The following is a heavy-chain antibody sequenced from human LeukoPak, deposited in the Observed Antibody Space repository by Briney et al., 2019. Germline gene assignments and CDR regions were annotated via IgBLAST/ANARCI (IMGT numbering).Heavy chain of an antibody. CDR3: ARHSGRREAFDI. D-gene: IGHD3-10*01. Sequence: SETLSLTCDVSGLSVTSGYYWGWVRQPPGELPEWMGTIYHTGATYYNPSLESRVSMSVVMSMTQLSLKVAFVTAADTAMYYCARHSGRREAFDIWGQGTKVTVSS. V-gene: IGHV4-38-2*01. CDR2: IYHTGAT. J-gene: IGHJ3*02. CDR1: GLSVTSGYY.